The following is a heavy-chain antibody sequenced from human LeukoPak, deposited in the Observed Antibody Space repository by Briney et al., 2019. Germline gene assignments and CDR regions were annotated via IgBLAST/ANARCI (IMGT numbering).Heavy chain of an antibody. CDR1: GFSVRTNF. D-gene: IGHD3-22*01. J-gene: IGHJ4*02. CDR3: TRSGYRHPYHFES. Sequence: GGSLRLSCAVSGFSVRTNFMSWVRQAPGKGLEWVSVIYTGGGTDHADSVKGRFTISRDNSKNTLSLQMNSLRADDTAIYYCTRSGYRHPYHFESWGQGTLVTVSS. V-gene: IGHV3-53*01. CDR2: IYTGGGT.